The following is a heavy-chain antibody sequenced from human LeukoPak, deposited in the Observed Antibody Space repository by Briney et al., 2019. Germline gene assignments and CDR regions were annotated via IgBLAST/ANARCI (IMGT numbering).Heavy chain of an antibody. D-gene: IGHD6-13*01. CDR2: ISGSGGST. CDR1: GFTFSSYA. Sequence: GGSLRLSCAASGFTFSSYAMSWVRQAPGKGLEWVSTISGSGGSTYYSDSVKGRFTISRDNSKNTLYLQMNSLRAADTAAYYCAKDRVRIARDFDYWGQGTLVTVSS. V-gene: IGHV3-23*01. J-gene: IGHJ4*02. CDR3: AKDRVRIARDFDY.